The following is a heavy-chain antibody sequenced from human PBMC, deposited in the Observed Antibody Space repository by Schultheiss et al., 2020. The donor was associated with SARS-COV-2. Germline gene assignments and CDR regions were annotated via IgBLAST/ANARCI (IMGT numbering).Heavy chain of an antibody. J-gene: IGHJ4*02. D-gene: IGHD5-18*01. V-gene: IGHV4-61*08. CDR1: GFSLSTSGMC. Sequence: SGPTLVKPTQTLTLTCTFSGFSLSTSGMCVRWIRQPPGKGLEWIGYIYYSGSTNYNPSLKSRVTISVDTSKNQFSLKLSSVTATDTAVYYCARRDVDTAMGHGAYFDYWGQGTLVTVSS. CDR3: ARRDVDTAMGHGAYFDY. CDR2: IYYSGST.